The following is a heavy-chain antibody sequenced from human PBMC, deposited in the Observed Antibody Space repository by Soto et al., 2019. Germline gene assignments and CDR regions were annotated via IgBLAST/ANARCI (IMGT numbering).Heavy chain of an antibody. D-gene: IGHD5-12*01. J-gene: IGHJ4*02. CDR1: GFTFSSYG. V-gene: IGHV3-30*18. CDR3: AKSGWLQLRGYFDY. Sequence: QVQLVESGGGVVQPGRSLRLSCAASGFTFSSYGMHWVRQAPGKGLEWVAVISYDGRNNYYADSVKGRFTISRDNSKNTLYLQMNSLRAEDTAVYYCAKSGWLQLRGYFDYWGQGTLVTVSS. CDR2: ISYDGRNN.